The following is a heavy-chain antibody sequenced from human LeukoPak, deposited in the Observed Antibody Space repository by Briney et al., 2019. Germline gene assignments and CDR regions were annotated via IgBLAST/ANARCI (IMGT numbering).Heavy chain of an antibody. CDR1: GFSLSTYA. CDR3: ARGRSGSYGESDS. CDR2: TSYDGSNE. Sequence: GGPLRLSCAASGFSLSTYAMHWVRQAPGKGLEWVAVTSYDGSNEYYADSVKGRFTISRDISKNTVYVEMNSLKLEDTAVYYCARGRSGSYGESDSWGQGTLVTVSS. J-gene: IGHJ4*02. D-gene: IGHD1-26*01. V-gene: IGHV3-30-3*01.